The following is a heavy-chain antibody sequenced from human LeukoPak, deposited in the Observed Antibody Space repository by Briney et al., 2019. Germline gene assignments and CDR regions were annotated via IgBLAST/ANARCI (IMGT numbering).Heavy chain of an antibody. CDR3: ARVSYYGSGRGKENYYYYMDV. D-gene: IGHD3-10*01. Sequence: GPVKVSCKASGYTFTGYYMHWVRQAPGQGLEWMGWINPNSGGTNYAQKFQGRVTMTRDTSISTAYMELSRLRSDDTAVYYCARVSYYGSGRGKENYYYYMDVWGKGTTVTISS. CDR2: INPNSGGT. J-gene: IGHJ6*03. CDR1: GYTFTGYY. V-gene: IGHV1-2*02.